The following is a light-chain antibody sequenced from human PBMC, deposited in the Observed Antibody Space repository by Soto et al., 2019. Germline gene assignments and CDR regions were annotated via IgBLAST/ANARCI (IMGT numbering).Light chain of an antibody. J-gene: IGLJ1*01. Sequence: QPVLTQPASVSGSPGQSITISCTGTSSDVGGYNYVSWYQQHPGKAPKLMIYDVSNRPSGVSNRFSGSKSGNTASLTISGLQAEDEADYYCSSYTSSSAYVFGTGTQLTVL. V-gene: IGLV2-14*01. CDR3: SSYTSSSAYV. CDR2: DVS. CDR1: SSDVGGYNY.